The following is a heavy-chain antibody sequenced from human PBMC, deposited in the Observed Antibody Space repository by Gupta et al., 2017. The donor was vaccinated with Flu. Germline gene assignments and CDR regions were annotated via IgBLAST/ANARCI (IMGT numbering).Heavy chain of an antibody. CDR2: INHNSGGT. J-gene: IGHJ6*02. V-gene: IGHV1-2*02. CDR3: VRVVGLRPYSANYRALYYGVDV. D-gene: IGHD6-13*01. Sequence: QVQLLQSGAEVKKPGASVRVSCKASGFTFTGYYIHWVRQAPGQGLEWMGGINHNSGGTNYACKFQGRVTMTRDTSISTVYMELTRLRSDDTAVYSCVRVVGLRPYSANYRALYYGVDVWGQGTAGTGSS. CDR1: GFTFTGYY.